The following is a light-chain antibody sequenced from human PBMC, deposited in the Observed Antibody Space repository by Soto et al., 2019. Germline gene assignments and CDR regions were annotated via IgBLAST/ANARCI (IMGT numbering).Light chain of an antibody. J-gene: IGKJ2*01. CDR1: QDISNY. CDR3: HQYDNTPQT. V-gene: IGKV1-39*01. CDR2: AAS. Sequence: DIQMTQSPSSVSASVGDRVTMSFQASQDISNYLNWYQQKPGKAPKLLIYAASSLQSGVPSRFSGSGSGTDFSLTISRLEPEDFAVYYCHQYDNTPQTFGQGTKVDIK.